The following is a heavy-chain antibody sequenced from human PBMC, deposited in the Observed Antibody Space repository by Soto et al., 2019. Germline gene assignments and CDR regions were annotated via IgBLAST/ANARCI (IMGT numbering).Heavy chain of an antibody. D-gene: IGHD5-12*01. CDR1: GGTFSNYV. J-gene: IGHJ5*02. Sequence: QVQLVQSGAEVKKPGSSVKVSCKASGGTFSNYVINWVRQAPGQGLEWMGGIIPMFGTPNYAQKFQGRVNITADKSTNTAYMELSSLTSEDTAVYYCAKVVDIVATISLWFDPWGQGTLVTVSS. CDR2: IIPMFGTP. V-gene: IGHV1-69*06. CDR3: AKVVDIVATISLWFDP.